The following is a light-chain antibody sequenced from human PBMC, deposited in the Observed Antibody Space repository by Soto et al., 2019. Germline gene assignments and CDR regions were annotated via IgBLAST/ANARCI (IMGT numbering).Light chain of an antibody. CDR2: KAS. CDR1: QSISSW. CDR3: QQYLSYPIT. J-gene: IGKJ5*01. Sequence: DIQMTQSPSTLSASVGDRVTITCRASQSISSWLAWYQQKAGNAPKSLIYKASSLESGVPSRFSGSGSGTEFPLTISSLQPDDFATYYCQQYLSYPITFGQGTRLEMK. V-gene: IGKV1-5*03.